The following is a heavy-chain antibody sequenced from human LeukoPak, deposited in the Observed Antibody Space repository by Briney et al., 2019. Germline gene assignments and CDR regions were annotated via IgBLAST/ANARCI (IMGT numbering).Heavy chain of an antibody. D-gene: IGHD3-3*01. V-gene: IGHV1-46*01. CDR3: ARDGLKRWPIYDFWSGYPEDY. J-gene: IGHJ4*02. CDR2: INPSGGST. Sequence: ASVKVSCKASGYTFTSYYMHWVRQAPGQGLEWMGIINPSGGSTSYARKFQGRVTMTRDTSTSTVYMELSSLRSEDTAVYYCARDGLKRWPIYDFWSGYPEDYWGQGTLVTVSS. CDR1: GYTFTSYY.